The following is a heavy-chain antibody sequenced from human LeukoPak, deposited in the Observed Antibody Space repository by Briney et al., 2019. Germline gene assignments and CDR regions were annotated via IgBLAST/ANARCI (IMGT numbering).Heavy chain of an antibody. CDR2: ISAYNGNT. CDR3: ARDYPDYYDSSGYYPHDAFDI. D-gene: IGHD3-22*01. CDR1: GYTFTSYG. V-gene: IGHV1-18*01. Sequence: ASVKVSCKASGYTFTSYGISWVRQAPGQGLEWMGWISAYNGNTNYAQKLQGRVTMTTDTSTSTAYMELRSPRSDDTAVYYCARDYPDYYDSSGYYPHDAFDIWGQGTMVTVSS. J-gene: IGHJ3*02.